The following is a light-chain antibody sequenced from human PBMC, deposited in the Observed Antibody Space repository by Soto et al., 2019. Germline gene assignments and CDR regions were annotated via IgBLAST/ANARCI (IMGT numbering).Light chain of an antibody. CDR1: QSVTSTY. J-gene: IGKJ1*01. CDR3: QQYNKWPLT. Sequence: EIVLTQSPGTLSLSPGERATLSCRASQSVTSTYLACYQQKPGQAPRLLIYGASTRATGIPVRLSGSASGTEFTLTISSLQSEDFTVYYCQQYNKWPLTFGQGTKVDI. V-gene: IGKV3-15*01. CDR2: GAS.